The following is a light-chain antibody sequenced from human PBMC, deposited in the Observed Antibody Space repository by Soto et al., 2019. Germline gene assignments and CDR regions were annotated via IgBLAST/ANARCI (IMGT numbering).Light chain of an antibody. CDR1: QVISTY. CDR3: QQSYSSPPT. CDR2: AAF. Sequence: DIQLTQSPSFLSASVGDRVTITCRASQVISTYVAWRQQKPGKVPKLLIFAAFTLQSGVPSRFSGSRSGPDFTLTISSLQPEDFATYYCQQSYSSPPTFGQGTKVDIK. J-gene: IGKJ1*01. V-gene: IGKV1-39*01.